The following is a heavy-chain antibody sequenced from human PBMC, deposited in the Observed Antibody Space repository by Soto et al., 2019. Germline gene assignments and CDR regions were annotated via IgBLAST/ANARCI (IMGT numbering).Heavy chain of an antibody. Sequence: ASVKVSCKAAGYTFTGYYMHWVRQAPGQGLEWMGWINPNSGGTNYAQKFQGWVTMTRDTSISTAYMELSRLRSDDTAVYYCARVKVEAAAGTGYYYCYGMDVWGQGTTVTVSS. CDR2: INPNSGGT. J-gene: IGHJ6*02. CDR3: ARVKVEAAAGTGYYYCYGMDV. D-gene: IGHD6-13*01. CDR1: GYTFTGYY. V-gene: IGHV1-2*04.